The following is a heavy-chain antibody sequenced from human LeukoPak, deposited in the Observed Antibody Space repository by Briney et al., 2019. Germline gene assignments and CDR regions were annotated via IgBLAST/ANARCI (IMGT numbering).Heavy chain of an antibody. J-gene: IGHJ4*02. Sequence: PGGSLRLSCAASGFTVSINYMSWVRQAPGKGLEWVSVIYSGGSTYYADSAKGRFTISRDNSKNTLYLQMNSLRAEDTAVYYCARHRGYCSSTSCYPYYFDYWGQGTLVTVSS. CDR1: GFTVSINY. V-gene: IGHV3-66*04. CDR2: IYSGGST. CDR3: ARHRGYCSSTSCYPYYFDY. D-gene: IGHD2-2*01.